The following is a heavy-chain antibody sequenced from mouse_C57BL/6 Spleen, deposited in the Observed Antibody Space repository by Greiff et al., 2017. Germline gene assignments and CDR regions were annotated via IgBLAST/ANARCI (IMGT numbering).Heavy chain of an antibody. J-gene: IGHJ1*03. CDR3: ARRKTGAGYRLTRTSWYFDV. Sequence: VQLQQSGAELARPGASVKLSCKASGYTFTSYGISWVKQRTGQGLEWIGEIYPRGGNTYYNEKFKGKATLTADQSSSTAYMELRSLTSEDSAVYVCARRKTGAGYRLTRTSWYFDVWGTGTTVTVSS. D-gene: IGHD2-14*01. CDR1: GYTFTSYG. CDR2: IYPRGGNT. V-gene: IGHV1-81*01.